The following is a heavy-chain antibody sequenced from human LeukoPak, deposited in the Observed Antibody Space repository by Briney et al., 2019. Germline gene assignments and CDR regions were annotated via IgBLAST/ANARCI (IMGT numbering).Heavy chain of an antibody. CDR3: ARESGAFCPFGY. CDR2: ISSSGSTI. D-gene: IGHD1-26*01. V-gene: IGHV3-48*03. CDR1: GFTFSSYE. J-gene: IGHJ4*02. Sequence: PGGSLRLSCAASGFTFSSYEMNWVRQAPGKGLEWVSYISSSGSTIYYADSVKGRFTISRDNAKNSLYLQMNSLRAEDTAVYYCARESGAFCPFGYWGQGTLVIVPS.